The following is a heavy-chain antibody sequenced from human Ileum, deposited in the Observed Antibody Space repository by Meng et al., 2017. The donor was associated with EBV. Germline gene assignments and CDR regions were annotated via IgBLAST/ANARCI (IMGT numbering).Heavy chain of an antibody. Sequence: VQLQEQGPGLVKPSAPLSLPCAGPGYSISTTNWWGWIRQPPGKGLEWIGHIYYSGTTYNNPSLKSRVTMSIDPSKNQFSLKLSSVTAVDTAVYYCARNSESGSYIDYWGLGTLVTVSS. J-gene: IGHJ4*02. V-gene: IGHV4-28*01. CDR3: ARNSESGSYIDY. D-gene: IGHD1-26*01. CDR2: IYYSGTT. CDR1: GYSISTTNW.